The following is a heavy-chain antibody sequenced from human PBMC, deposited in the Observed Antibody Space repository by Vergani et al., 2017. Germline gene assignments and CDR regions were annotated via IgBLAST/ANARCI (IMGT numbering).Heavy chain of an antibody. V-gene: IGHV3-23*04. J-gene: IGHJ4*02. D-gene: IGHD2-21*01. Sequence: VQLVESGGGLVKPGGSLRLSCAASGFTFSNSAVSWVRQAPGRGLAWVSSISGPGLSTYYADSVKGRFSISRDNSKNTLSLQMNSLTAEDTAIYYCADLYGDDGFSPFWGQGTLVTVSS. CDR3: ADLYGDDGFSPF. CDR2: ISGPGLST. CDR1: GFTFSNSA.